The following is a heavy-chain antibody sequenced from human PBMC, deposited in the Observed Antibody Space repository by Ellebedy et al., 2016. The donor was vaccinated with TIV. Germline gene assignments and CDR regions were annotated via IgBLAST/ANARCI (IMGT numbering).Heavy chain of an antibody. CDR3: ARGGGLRAFDV. CDR2: IYHNGST. CDR1: SGSFTDYY. J-gene: IGHJ3*01. D-gene: IGHD3-16*01. V-gene: IGHV4-34*01. Sequence: SETLSLTXAVYSGSFTDYYWSWIRQPPGKGLEWIGEIYHNGSTNYNSSLKSRVTISVDTSKNQFSLKLSAVTAADTAVFYCARGGGLRAFDVWGQGTMVTVSS.